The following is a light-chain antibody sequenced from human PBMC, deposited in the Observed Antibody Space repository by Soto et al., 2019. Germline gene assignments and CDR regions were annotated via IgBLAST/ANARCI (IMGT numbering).Light chain of an antibody. V-gene: IGKV3-20*01. Sequence: EIVLTQPPATLSLSPGERATLSCRASQSVSSSYLAWYQQKPGQAPRLLIYGASSRATGIPDRFSGSGSGTDFTLTISRLEPEDFAVYYCQQYGSSRWTFGQGTKVDIK. CDR3: QQYGSSRWT. CDR2: GAS. CDR1: QSVSSSY. J-gene: IGKJ1*01.